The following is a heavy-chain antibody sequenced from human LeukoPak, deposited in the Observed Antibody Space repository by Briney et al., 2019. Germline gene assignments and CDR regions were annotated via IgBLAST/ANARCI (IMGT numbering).Heavy chain of an antibody. V-gene: IGHV3-9*01. D-gene: IGHD3-10*01. Sequence: PGRSLRLSCAASGFTFDDYAMHWVRQAPGKGLEWVSGISWNSGSIGYADSVKGRFTISRDNAKNSLYLQMNSLRAEDTALYYCAKDSSPDYYGSGSIDYWGQGTLVTVSS. CDR3: AKDSSPDYYGSGSIDY. J-gene: IGHJ4*02. CDR2: ISWNSGSI. CDR1: GFTFDDYA.